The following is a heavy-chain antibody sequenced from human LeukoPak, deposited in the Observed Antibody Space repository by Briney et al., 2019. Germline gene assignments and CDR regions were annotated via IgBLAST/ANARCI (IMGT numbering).Heavy chain of an antibody. J-gene: IGHJ3*02. V-gene: IGHV4-34*01. CDR3: ARRNTRKRIQAFGI. Sequence: PSETLSLTCAVYGGTFSGYYWSWIRQPPGKGLERIGEINHSGSTNYNPSLKSRVTISVDTSKNQFSLKLSSVTAADTAVYYCARRNTRKRIQAFGIWGQGTMVTVSS. D-gene: IGHD1-26*01. CDR2: INHSGST. CDR1: GGTFSGYY.